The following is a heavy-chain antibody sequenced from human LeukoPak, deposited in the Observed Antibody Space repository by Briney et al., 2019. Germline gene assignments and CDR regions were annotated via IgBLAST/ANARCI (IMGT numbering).Heavy chain of an antibody. Sequence: LRLYCAAAGMTFSNYEYNWVRQDKGKGLEWVSYISPGGSNRFVAGSVRGRFTISRDDPKKSVFLQMNSLRAEDTAVYYCAKGGRNYVPNNFDYWGQGTLVTVSS. CDR2: ISPGGSNR. CDR3: AKGGRNYVPNNFDY. J-gene: IGHJ4*02. CDR1: GMTFSNYE. V-gene: IGHV3-48*03. D-gene: IGHD1-7*01.